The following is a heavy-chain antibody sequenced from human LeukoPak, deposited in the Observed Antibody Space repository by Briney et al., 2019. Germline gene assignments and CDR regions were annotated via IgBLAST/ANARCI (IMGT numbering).Heavy chain of an antibody. D-gene: IGHD6-13*01. CDR3: ARDWTIAAPSEDYYYMDV. V-gene: IGHV1-18*01. Sequence: ASVKVSCKASGYTFTSYGISWVRQAPGQGLEWMGWISAYNGNTNYAQKLQGRVTTTTDTSTSTAYMELRSLRSDDTAVYYCARDWTIAAPSEDYYYMDVWGKGTTVTVSS. J-gene: IGHJ6*03. CDR1: GYTFTSYG. CDR2: ISAYNGNT.